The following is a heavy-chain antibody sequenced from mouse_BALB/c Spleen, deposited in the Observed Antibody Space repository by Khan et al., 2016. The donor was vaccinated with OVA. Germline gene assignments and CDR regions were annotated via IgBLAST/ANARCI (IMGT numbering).Heavy chain of an antibody. Sequence: EVQLQESGPGLVKPSQSLSLTCTVTGYSITSDYAWNWIRQFPGNKLEWMGSIKYSGSTSYNPSLKSRISISRDTSKNQFFLQLNSVTTEDTATYYCARSVTISTVVVTDFDFWGQGTTLTVSS. V-gene: IGHV3-2*02. CDR1: GYSITSDYA. CDR3: ARSVTISTVVVTDFDF. CDR2: IKYSGST. J-gene: IGHJ2*01. D-gene: IGHD1-1*01.